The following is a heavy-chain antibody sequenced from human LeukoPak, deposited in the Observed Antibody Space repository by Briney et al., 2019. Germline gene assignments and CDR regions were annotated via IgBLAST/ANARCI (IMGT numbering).Heavy chain of an antibody. CDR2: ISSSGSTI. J-gene: IGHJ3*02. V-gene: IGHV3-11*01. D-gene: IGHD3-22*01. Sequence: GGSLRLSCAASGFTFSDYYMSWIRQAPGKGLEGVPYISSSGSTIYYADSVKGRFTISRDNAKNSLYLQMNSLRAEDTAVYYCARGRGSYYYDSSGYPADAFDIWGQGTMVTVSS. CDR3: ARGRGSYYYDSSGYPADAFDI. CDR1: GFTFSDYY.